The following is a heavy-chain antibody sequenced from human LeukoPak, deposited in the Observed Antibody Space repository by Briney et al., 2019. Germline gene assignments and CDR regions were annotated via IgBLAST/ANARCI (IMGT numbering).Heavy chain of an antibody. Sequence: GGSLRLSCAASGFTFSTYWMSWVRQAPGKGLEWVANIHPDGNEKYHVDFVEGRFTISRDNTENSLYLQMNSLRPEDTAVYYCARGDDFTGDHWGQGTLVTVSS. D-gene: IGHD1-14*01. V-gene: IGHV3-7*04. J-gene: IGHJ4*02. CDR2: IHPDGNEK. CDR1: GFTFSTYW. CDR3: ARGDDFTGDH.